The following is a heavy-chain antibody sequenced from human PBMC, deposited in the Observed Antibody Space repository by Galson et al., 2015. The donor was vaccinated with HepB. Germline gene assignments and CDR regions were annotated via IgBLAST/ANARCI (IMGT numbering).Heavy chain of an antibody. CDR2: INGDASIT. Sequence: SLRLSCAASDFTFSSYWIHWVRQPPGKGLMWVSAINGDASITYYADSVRGRFTISRDNAKNTVYLQMNSLRVKDMAVYYCARDKVGEPDPFDYRGQGALVTVSS. CDR3: ARDKVGEPDPFDY. V-gene: IGHV3-74*01. CDR1: DFTFSSYW. J-gene: IGHJ4*02.